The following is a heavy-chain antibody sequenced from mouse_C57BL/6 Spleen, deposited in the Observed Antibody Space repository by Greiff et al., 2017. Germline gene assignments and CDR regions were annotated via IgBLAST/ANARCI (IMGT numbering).Heavy chain of an antibody. CDR2: IYPGDGDT. CDR3: ARLGTTPVEGHFDV. Sequence: QVQLKESGPELVKPGASVKISCKASGYAFSSSWMNWVKQRPGKGLEWIGRIYPGDGDTNYNGKFKGKATLTADKSSSTAYMQRSSLTSEDSAVYFCARLGTTPVEGHFDVWGTGTTVTVSS. V-gene: IGHV1-82*01. J-gene: IGHJ1*03. CDR1: GYAFSSSW. D-gene: IGHD1-1*01.